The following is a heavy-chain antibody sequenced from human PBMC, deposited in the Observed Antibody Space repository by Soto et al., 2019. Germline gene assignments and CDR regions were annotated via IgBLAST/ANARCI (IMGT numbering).Heavy chain of an antibody. D-gene: IGHD6-13*01. J-gene: IGHJ6*02. CDR2: IDWDDDK. V-gene: IGHV2-70*01. CDR1: GFSLTTTGMC. Sequence: GPTLVNPTQTLTLTCTFSGFSLTTTGMCVSWIRQPPGKALEWLALIDWDDDKYYSTSLKTRLTISKDTSKNQVVLSMTNMDPVDTATYYCARVAAAGSYYYYGMDVWGQGTTVTVSS. CDR3: ARVAAAGSYYYYGMDV.